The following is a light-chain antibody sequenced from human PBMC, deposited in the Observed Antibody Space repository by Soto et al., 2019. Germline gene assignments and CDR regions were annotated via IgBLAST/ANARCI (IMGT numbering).Light chain of an antibody. Sequence: EIQMTQSPSALSASVGDRVTITCRASQSISVWLAWYQQKAGKAPNLLIYKASRLESGVPSRFSGSGSETDFTLTISRLEPEDFAVYYCQQYGSSRWTFGQGTKVDIK. V-gene: IGKV1-5*03. J-gene: IGKJ1*01. CDR3: QQYGSSRWT. CDR2: KAS. CDR1: QSISVW.